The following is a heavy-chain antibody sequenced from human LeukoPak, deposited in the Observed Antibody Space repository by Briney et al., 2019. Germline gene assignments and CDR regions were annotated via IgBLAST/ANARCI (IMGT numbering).Heavy chain of an antibody. D-gene: IGHD1-26*01. CDR2: ISGSGGST. J-gene: IGHJ4*02. V-gene: IGHV3-23*01. CDR1: GFTFSSYA. CDR3: AKDLREWELQGCFDY. Sequence: GGSLRLSCTASGFTFSSYAMSWVRQAPGKGLEWVSAISGSGGSTYYADSVKGRFTISRDNSKNTLYLQMNSLRAEDTAVYYCAKDLREWELQGCFDYWGQGTLVTVSS.